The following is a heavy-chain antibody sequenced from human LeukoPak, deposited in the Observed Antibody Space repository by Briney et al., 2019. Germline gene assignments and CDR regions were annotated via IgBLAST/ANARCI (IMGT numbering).Heavy chain of an antibody. D-gene: IGHD5-12*01. Sequence: ASVKVSCKASGYTFTSYGISWVRQATGQGLEWMGRISAYNGNTNYAQKLQGRVTMTTDTSTSTAYMELRSLRSDDTAVYYCARDRKMMATINSPGAFDYWGQGTLVTVSS. CDR1: GYTFTSYG. CDR3: ARDRKMMATINSPGAFDY. V-gene: IGHV1-18*01. J-gene: IGHJ4*02. CDR2: ISAYNGNT.